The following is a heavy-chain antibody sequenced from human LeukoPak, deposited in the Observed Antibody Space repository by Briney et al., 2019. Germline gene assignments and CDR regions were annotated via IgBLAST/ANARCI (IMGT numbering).Heavy chain of an antibody. CDR1: GGSISSRGYY. CDR2: IYYSGGN. Sequence: SETLSLTCAVSGGSISSRGYYWSWIRQPPGKGLEWIGSIYYSGGNYYNPSLRSRVTISVDTSKNQFSLKLNSVTAADTAVYYCARLQGSGCPPFDYWGQGTRLTVSS. J-gene: IGHJ4*02. CDR3: ARLQGSGCPPFDY. D-gene: IGHD3-10*01. V-gene: IGHV4-39*01.